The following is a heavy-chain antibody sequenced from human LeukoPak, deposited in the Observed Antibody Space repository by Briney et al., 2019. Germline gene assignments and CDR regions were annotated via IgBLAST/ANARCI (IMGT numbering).Heavy chain of an antibody. Sequence: GASVNVSFTASGYTFTSYDFNWVRQATGQRPEWMGWMSPNSGDTGYAQKFQDRVTMTRNTSISTAYMELSSLRSDDTAVYYCARGPPNWGYDYWGPGTLVTVSS. CDR1: GYTFTSYD. CDR3: ARGPPNWGYDY. CDR2: MSPNSGDT. J-gene: IGHJ4*02. V-gene: IGHV1-8*01. D-gene: IGHD7-27*01.